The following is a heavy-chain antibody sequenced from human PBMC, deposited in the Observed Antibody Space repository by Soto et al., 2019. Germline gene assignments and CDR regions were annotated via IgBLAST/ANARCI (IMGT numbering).Heavy chain of an antibody. CDR2: ISSSGSTI. J-gene: IGHJ6*02. Sequence: LRLSCAASGFTFSSYEMNWVRQAPGKGLEWVSYISSSGSTIYYADSVKGRFTISRDNAKNSLYLQMNSLRAEDTAVYYCARDQSGDSSSWYYYYYYGMDVWGQGTTVTVSS. CDR3: ARDQSGDSSSWYYYYYYGMDV. V-gene: IGHV3-48*03. CDR1: GFTFSSYE. D-gene: IGHD6-13*01.